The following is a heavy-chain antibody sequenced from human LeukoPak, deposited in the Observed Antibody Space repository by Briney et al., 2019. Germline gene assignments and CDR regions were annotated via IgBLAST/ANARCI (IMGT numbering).Heavy chain of an antibody. D-gene: IGHD1-26*01. J-gene: IGHJ6*03. CDR1: GFTFRSYA. V-gene: IGHV3-23*01. Sequence: GGSLTLSCAVSGFTFRSYAMSGVRQAPGKGGEGVARLIDTCGSTYYAGPPKARFPISRDNSHNTVYLQMNTLRAEDTAVYYCAQDGAQDLADYYMYHWGKGTTVTVSS. CDR2: LIDTCGST. CDR3: AQDGAQDLADYYMYH.